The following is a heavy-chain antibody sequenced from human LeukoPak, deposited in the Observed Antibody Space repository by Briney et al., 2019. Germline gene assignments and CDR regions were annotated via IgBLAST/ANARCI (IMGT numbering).Heavy chain of an antibody. CDR3: ARRGSGWYEGAFDI. V-gene: IGHV4-59*08. D-gene: IGHD6-19*01. CDR1: GGSISSYY. Sequence: SETLSLTCTVSGGSISSYYWSWIRQPPGKGLEWIGYIYYSGSTNYNPSLKSRVTISVDTSKNQFSLKLSSVTAADTAVYYCARRGSGWYEGAFDIWGQGTMVTVSS. J-gene: IGHJ3*02. CDR2: IYYSGST.